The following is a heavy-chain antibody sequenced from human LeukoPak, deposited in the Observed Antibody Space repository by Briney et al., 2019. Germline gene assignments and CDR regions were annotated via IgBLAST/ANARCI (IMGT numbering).Heavy chain of an antibody. V-gene: IGHV3-49*04. CDR2: IKSKVYGGTT. CDR1: GFTFGDYD. D-gene: IGHD4-11*01. J-gene: IGHJ6*03. Sequence: PGRPLRLSCSASGFTFGDYDMSWVRQAPGKGLEWVGFIKSKVYGGTTQYAASVKGRFTISRDDSNSIVYLQMNNLKTADTAVYYCSRGAYYSNYIRYDYYYMDVWGKGTTVTVSS. CDR3: SRGAYYSNYIRYDYYYMDV.